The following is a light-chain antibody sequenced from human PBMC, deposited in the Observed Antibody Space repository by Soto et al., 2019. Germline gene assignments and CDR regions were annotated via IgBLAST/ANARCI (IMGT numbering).Light chain of an antibody. Sequence: QSVLTQPASVSGSPGQSITISCTGTISDVGSHNLVSWYQQHPGQVPKLIIYEGNRRPSGVSSRFSGSKSGNTASLTISGLQAEDEADYYCCSYVGARTYVFGAGTKVTVL. CDR2: EGN. CDR3: CSYVGARTYV. V-gene: IGLV2-23*01. J-gene: IGLJ1*01. CDR1: ISDVGSHNL.